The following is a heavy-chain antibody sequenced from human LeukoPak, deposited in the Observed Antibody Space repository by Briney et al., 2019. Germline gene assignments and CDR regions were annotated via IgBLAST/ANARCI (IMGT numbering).Heavy chain of an antibody. J-gene: IGHJ6*03. Sequence: ASVKVSCKASAYTFTSYDINWVRQATGQGLEWMGWMNPNSGNTGYAQKVQGRVTMTTDTSTSTAYMELRSLSPDDTAVFYCARGRIPARLRELGVVTDRHYYMDVWGKGTTVTVSS. CDR3: ARGRIPARLRELGVVTDRHYYMDV. D-gene: IGHD3-3*01. CDR1: AYTFTSYD. V-gene: IGHV1-8*02. CDR2: MNPNSGNT.